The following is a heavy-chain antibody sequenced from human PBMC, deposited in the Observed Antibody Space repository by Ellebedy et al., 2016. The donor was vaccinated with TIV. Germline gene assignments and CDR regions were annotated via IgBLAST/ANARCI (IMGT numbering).Heavy chain of an antibody. Sequence: MPGGSLRLSCPVSGGAIRSYFWRWIRQPLGKGLEWIGYIYYSGSTNYNPSLKIRVTISVDTSKNQFSLKLSSVTAAETAVYYCARHADLDYCGGDCSTITFDPWGKGTLVTVSS. CDR1: GGAIRSYF. D-gene: IGHD2-21*02. CDR2: IYYSGST. J-gene: IGHJ5*02. V-gene: IGHV4-59*08. CDR3: ARHADLDYCGGDCSTITFDP.